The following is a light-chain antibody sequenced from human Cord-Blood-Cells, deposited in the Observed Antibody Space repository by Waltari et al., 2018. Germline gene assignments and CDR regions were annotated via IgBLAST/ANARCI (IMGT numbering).Light chain of an antibody. CDR2: DAS. V-gene: IGKV1-13*02. CDR3: QQFNSYPLT. CDR1: QGISSA. Sequence: AIQLTQSPSSLSASVGDRVTITCRASQGISSALAWYPQKPGKATKLLIYDASSLESGVPSRFSGIGSGTDFTLTISSLQPEDFATYYCQQFNSYPLTFGGGTKVEIK. J-gene: IGKJ4*01.